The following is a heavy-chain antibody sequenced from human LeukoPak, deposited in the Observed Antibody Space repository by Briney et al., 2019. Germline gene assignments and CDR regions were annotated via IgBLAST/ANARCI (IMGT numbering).Heavy chain of an antibody. V-gene: IGHV3-30*04. Sequence: TGGSLRLSCAASGFTFSSYAMHWVRQAPGKGLEWVAVISYDGSNKYYADSVKGRFTISRDNSKNTLYLQMNSLRAEDTAVYYCSREGVQNYYYYRDVGGKGTTVTVP. CDR2: ISYDGSNK. CDR1: GFTFSSYA. D-gene: IGHD3-10*01. J-gene: IGHJ6*03. CDR3: SREGVQNYYYYRDV.